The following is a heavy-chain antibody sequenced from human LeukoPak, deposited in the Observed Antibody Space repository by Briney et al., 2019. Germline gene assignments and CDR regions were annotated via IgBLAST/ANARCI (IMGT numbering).Heavy chain of an antibody. CDR3: ARARGFR. Sequence: GGSLRLSCAASGFTVSSTYMSWVRQAPGKGLEWVSYISSSSSTIYYADSVKGRFTISRDNAKNSLYLQMNSLRAEDTAVYYCARARGFRWGQGTLVTVSS. J-gene: IGHJ4*02. V-gene: IGHV3-48*01. D-gene: IGHD3-10*01. CDR1: GFTVSSTY. CDR2: ISSSSSTI.